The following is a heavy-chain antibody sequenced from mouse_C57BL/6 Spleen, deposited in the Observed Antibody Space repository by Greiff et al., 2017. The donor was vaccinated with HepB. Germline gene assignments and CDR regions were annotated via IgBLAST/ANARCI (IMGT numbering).Heavy chain of an antibody. J-gene: IGHJ4*01. V-gene: IGHV1-15*01. CDR1: GYTFTDYE. D-gene: IGHD3-1*01. CDR3: TRSGLMDY. CDR2: IDPETGGT. Sequence: QVQLQQSGAELVRPGASVTLSCKASGYTFTDYEMHWVKQTPVHGLEWIGAIDPETGGTAYNQKFKGKAILTADKSTSTSYMELRSLTSEDSAVYYCTRSGLMDYWGQGTSVTVSS.